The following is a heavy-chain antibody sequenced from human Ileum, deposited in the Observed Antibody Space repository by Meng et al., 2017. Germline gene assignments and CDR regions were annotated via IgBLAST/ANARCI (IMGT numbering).Heavy chain of an antibody. CDR3: ARGWKGSYDY. Sequence: GESLKISCAVSGVTVSTNYMTWVRQAPGKGLEWVSVIYGGGSTYYADSVKGRFTISRDISKNTLFLQMNTLRAEDTAVYYCARGWKGSYDYWGQGTQVTGAS. CDR1: GVTVSTNY. J-gene: IGHJ4*02. V-gene: IGHV3-53*01. CDR2: IYGGGST. D-gene: IGHD1-1*01.